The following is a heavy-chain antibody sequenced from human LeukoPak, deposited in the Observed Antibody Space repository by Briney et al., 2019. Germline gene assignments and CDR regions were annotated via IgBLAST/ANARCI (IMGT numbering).Heavy chain of an antibody. V-gene: IGHV4-34*01. Sequence: KPSETLSLTCAVYGGSLSGYYWTWIRQTPGKGLEWIGEVNYSGNTNYNRSLKSRVTISAVTSKSQFSLRLSSVTAADTAVYYCARRGTAYCRGGNCYSDKYFDYWGQGTQVTVSS. CDR1: GGSLSGYY. CDR2: VNYSGNT. J-gene: IGHJ4*02. D-gene: IGHD2-15*01. CDR3: ARRGTAYCRGGNCYSDKYFDY.